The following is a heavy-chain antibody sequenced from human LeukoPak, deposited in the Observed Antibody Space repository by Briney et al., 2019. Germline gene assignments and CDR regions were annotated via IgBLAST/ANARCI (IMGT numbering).Heavy chain of an antibody. CDR3: ARVPHAMVRGVIITEFYLDY. J-gene: IGHJ4*02. V-gene: IGHV3-21*01. CDR1: GFTVSSSY. CDR2: ISSSSNYI. D-gene: IGHD3-10*01. Sequence: GGSLRLSCAASGFTVSSSYMTWVRQAPGKGLEWVSSISSSSNYIYYADSVKGRFTISRDNAKNSLYLQMNSLRAEDTAVYYCARVPHAMVRGVIITEFYLDYWGQGTLVTVSS.